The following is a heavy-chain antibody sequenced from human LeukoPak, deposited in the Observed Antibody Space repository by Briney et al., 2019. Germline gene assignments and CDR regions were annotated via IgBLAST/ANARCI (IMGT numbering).Heavy chain of an antibody. CDR3: ASGHIAALFRY. CDR2: INHSGST. D-gene: IGHD6-6*01. CDR1: GGSFSGDY. Sequence: SETLSLTCAVYGGSFSGDYWSWIRQPPGKGLEWIGEINHSGSTNYNPSLKSRVTISVDTSKNQFSLKLSSVTAADTAVYYCASGHIAALFRYWGQGTLVTVSS. V-gene: IGHV4-34*01. J-gene: IGHJ4*02.